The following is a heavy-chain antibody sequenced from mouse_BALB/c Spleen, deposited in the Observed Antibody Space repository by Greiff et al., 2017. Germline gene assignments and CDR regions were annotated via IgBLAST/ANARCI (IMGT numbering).Heavy chain of an antibody. CDR2: INPSTGYT. Sequence: QVQLQQSGAELAKPGASVKMSCKASGYTFTSYWMHWVKQRPGQGLEWIGYINPSTGYTEYNQKFKDKATLTADKSSSTAYMQLSSLTSEDSAVYYCASGLRRAFDYWGQGTTLTVSS. D-gene: IGHD2-2*01. V-gene: IGHV1-7*01. CDR3: ASGLRRAFDY. J-gene: IGHJ2*01. CDR1: GYTFTSYW.